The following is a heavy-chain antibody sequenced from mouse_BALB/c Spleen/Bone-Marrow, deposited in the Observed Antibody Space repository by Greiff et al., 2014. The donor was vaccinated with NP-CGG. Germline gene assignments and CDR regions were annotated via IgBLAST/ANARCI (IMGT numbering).Heavy chain of an antibody. CDR3: AKHYGSYYAMDY. CDR2: IWGGGSR. D-gene: IGHD1-1*01. J-gene: IGHJ4*01. CDR1: GFSLTDYG. Sequence: VKLVESGPGLVAPSQSLSITCTVSGFSLTDYGVSWIRQPPGKGLEWLGVIWGGGSRYYNSALKSRLSISKDNAKSQVFLKMNSLQTDDTAMYYCAKHYGSYYAMDYWGQGTSVTVSS. V-gene: IGHV2-6-5*01.